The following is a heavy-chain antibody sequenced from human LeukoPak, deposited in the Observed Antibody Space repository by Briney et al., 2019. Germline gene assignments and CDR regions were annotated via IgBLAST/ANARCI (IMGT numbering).Heavy chain of an antibody. CDR3: ARVRLRLGAYMDV. D-gene: IGHD4/OR15-4a*01. CDR2: IKQDATEK. Sequence: GGSLRLSCAASGFTFSRYWMSWVRQAPGKGLECVAIIKQDATEKYYVDSVKGRFTISRDNAKNSLYLQMNSLRAEDSAVYYCARVRLRLGAYMDVWGKGTTVTVSS. V-gene: IGHV3-7*01. J-gene: IGHJ6*03. CDR1: GFTFSRYW.